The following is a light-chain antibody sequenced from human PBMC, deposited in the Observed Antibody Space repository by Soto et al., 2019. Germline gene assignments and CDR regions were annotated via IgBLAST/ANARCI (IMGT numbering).Light chain of an antibody. J-gene: IGKJ4*01. Sequence: DIQMTQSPSTLSASVGDRVTITCRASQSISNWLAWYQQKPGKAPILLIYKASSLESGVPSRFSGSGSGTEFSLTISSLQTDDFATFYCEQYNPYPLTFGGGTK. V-gene: IGKV1-5*03. CDR1: QSISNW. CDR2: KAS. CDR3: EQYNPYPLT.